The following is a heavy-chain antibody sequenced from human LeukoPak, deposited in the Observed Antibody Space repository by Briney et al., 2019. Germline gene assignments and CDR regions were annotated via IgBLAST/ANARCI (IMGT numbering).Heavy chain of an antibody. CDR2: IYHSGST. V-gene: IGHV4-30-2*01. CDR1: GGSISSGGYS. D-gene: IGHD3-3*01. Sequence: TSETLSLTCAVSGGSISSGGYSWSWIRQPPGKGLEWIGYIYHSGSTYYNPSLKSRVTISVDRSKNQLSLKLTSATAADTSVYYCARHSGLRSPFDPWGQGTLVTVSS. J-gene: IGHJ5*02. CDR3: ARHSGLRSPFDP.